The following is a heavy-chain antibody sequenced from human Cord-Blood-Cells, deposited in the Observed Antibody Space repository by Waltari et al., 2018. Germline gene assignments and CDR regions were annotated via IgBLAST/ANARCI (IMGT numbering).Heavy chain of an antibody. CDR1: GGSFSGYY. V-gene: IGHV4-34*01. CDR2: NKHSAST. D-gene: IGHD6-6*01. J-gene: IGHJ4*02. CDR3: ARGMVAARHKYYFDY. Sequence: QVQLQQWGAGLLKPSETLSLTCAVYGGSFSGYYWSWIRQPPGKGLEWTGENKHSASTNYNPSQKSPVTITIEPSKNQFSLKLSSVTAADTAVYYFARGMVAARHKYYFDYWGQGTLVTVSS.